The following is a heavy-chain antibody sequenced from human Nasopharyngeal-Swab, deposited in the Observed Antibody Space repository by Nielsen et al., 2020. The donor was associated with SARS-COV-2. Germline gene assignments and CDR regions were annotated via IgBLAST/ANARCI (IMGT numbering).Heavy chain of an antibody. V-gene: IGHV3-49*04. J-gene: IGHJ4*02. CDR3: TRDPRPYYYDSSGPSG. CDR1: GFTFGDYA. D-gene: IGHD3-22*01. Sequence: GESLKISCTASGFTFGDYAMSWVRQAPGKGLEWVGFIRSEAYGGTTEYAASVKGRFTISRDDSKSIAYLQMNSLKTEDTAVYYCTRDPRPYYYDSSGPSGWGQGTLVTVSS. CDR2: IRSEAYGGTT.